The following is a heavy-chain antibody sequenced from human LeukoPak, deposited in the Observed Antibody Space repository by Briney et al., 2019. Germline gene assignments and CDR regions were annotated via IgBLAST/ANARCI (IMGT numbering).Heavy chain of an antibody. CDR3: ATISGGSGSYYNKDY. J-gene: IGHJ4*02. CDR1: GFTFSSYE. V-gene: IGHV3-21*01. CDR2: ISSSSSYI. D-gene: IGHD3-10*01. Sequence: PGGSLRLSCAASGFTFSSYEMNWVRQAPGKGLEWVSSISSSSSYIYYADSVKGRFTISRDNAKNSMYLQMNSLRAEDTAVYYCATISGGSGSYYNKDYWGQGTLVTVSS.